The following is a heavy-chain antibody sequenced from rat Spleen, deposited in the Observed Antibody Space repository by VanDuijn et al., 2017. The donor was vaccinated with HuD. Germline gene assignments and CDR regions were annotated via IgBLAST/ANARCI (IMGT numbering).Heavy chain of an antibody. CDR2: ISYDGGST. J-gene: IGHJ2*01. CDR1: GFTFSDYY. D-gene: IGHD1-11*01. CDR3: ARHGAEGTYFDY. V-gene: IGHV5-29*01. Sequence: EVQLVESDGGLVQPGRSLKLSCAASGFTFSDYYMAWVRQAPTKGLEWVATISYDGGSTFYRGSVKGRFTLSRDNAKSTLYLQMDSLRSEDTATYYCARHGAEGTYFDYWGQGVMVTVSS.